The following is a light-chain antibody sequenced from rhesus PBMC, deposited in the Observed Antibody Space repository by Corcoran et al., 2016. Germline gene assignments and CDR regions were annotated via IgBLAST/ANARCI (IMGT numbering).Light chain of an antibody. CDR2: GAC. J-gene: IGKJ2*01. CDR3: YQHSSGYS. CDR1: QSVSRF. Sequence: QVILTQSPATLSLSPGERATLSCRASQSVSRFLAWYQQKPGQVPSLLIPGACRRATCIPDRFSPSGSWNDYTLTINRLEPEDVGIYHCYQHSSGYSFGQGTKVEIK. V-gene: IGKV3-10*01.